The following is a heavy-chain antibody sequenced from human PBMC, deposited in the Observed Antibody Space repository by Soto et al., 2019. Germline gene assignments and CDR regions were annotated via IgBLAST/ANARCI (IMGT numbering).Heavy chain of an antibody. Sequence: EVQLVESGGGLVQPGGSLRLSCAASGFTFSSYAMHWVRQAPGKGLEYVSAISSNGGSTYYANSVKGRFTISRDNSQNTLYLQMGSLRAEDMAVYYCARTGATTLGNYWGQGTLVTVSS. D-gene: IGHD5-12*01. V-gene: IGHV3-64*01. J-gene: IGHJ4*02. CDR3: ARTGATTLGNY. CDR1: GFTFSSYA. CDR2: ISSNGGST.